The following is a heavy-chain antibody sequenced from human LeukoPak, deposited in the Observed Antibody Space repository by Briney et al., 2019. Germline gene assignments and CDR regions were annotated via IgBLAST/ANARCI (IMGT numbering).Heavy chain of an antibody. Sequence: SETLSLTCTVSSGSISSSSYYWGWIRQPPGKGLEWIGSTYYSGSTYYNPSLKSRVTISVDTSKNQFSLKLSSVTAADTAVYYCARYSDYYGGNSAFDYWGQGTLVTVSS. CDR1: SGSISSSSYY. CDR2: TYYSGST. D-gene: IGHD4-23*01. V-gene: IGHV4-39*01. J-gene: IGHJ4*02. CDR3: ARYSDYYGGNSAFDY.